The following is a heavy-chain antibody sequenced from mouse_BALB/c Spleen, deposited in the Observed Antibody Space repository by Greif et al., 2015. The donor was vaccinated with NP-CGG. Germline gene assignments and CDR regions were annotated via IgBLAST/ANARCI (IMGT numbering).Heavy chain of an antibody. CDR3: VRQRGYGSPSYYYAMDY. J-gene: IGHJ4*01. D-gene: IGHD1-1*01. V-gene: IGHV10-1*02. CDR1: GFTFNTYA. Sequence: EVMLVESGGGLVQPKGSLKLSCAASGFTFNTYAMNWVRQAPGKGLEWVARIRSKSNNYATYYADSVKDRFTISRDDSQSMLYLQMNNLKTEDTAMYYCVRQRGYGSPSYYYAMDYWGQGTSVTVSS. CDR2: IRSKSNNYAT.